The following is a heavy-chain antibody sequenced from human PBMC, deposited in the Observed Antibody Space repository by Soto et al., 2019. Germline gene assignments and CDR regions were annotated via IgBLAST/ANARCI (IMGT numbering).Heavy chain of an antibody. V-gene: IGHV3-9*01. D-gene: IGHD2-2*01. CDR3: AKGFCSSTRCLTYSYMDV. J-gene: IGHJ6*03. CDR1: GFSFDEYA. CDR2: ISWNSGTM. Sequence: EVQLVESGGGLVQPGRSLRLSCAASGFSFDEYAMHWVRQAPGKGLEWVSGISWNSGTMGYGDSVKGRFTISRDNAKNSLYRQMNSLRAADTALYYCAKGFCSSTRCLTYSYMDVWGKGTTVTVSS.